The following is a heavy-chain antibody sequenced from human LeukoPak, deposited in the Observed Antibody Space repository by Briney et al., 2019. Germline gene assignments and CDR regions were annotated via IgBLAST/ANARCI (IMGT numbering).Heavy chain of an antibody. D-gene: IGHD3-9*01. CDR2: IRYDGSNK. CDR3: AKGRVLRYFDWSLTENWFDP. V-gene: IGHV3-30*02. Sequence: GGSLRLSCAASGFTFSSYGMHWVRQAPGKGLEWVAFIRYDGSNKYYADSVKGRFTISRDNSKNTLYLQMNGLRAEDTAVYYCAKGRVLRYFDWSLTENWFDPWGQGTLVTVSS. CDR1: GFTFSSYG. J-gene: IGHJ5*02.